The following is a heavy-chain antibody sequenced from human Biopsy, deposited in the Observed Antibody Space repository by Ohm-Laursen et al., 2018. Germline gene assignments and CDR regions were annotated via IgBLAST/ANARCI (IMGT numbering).Heavy chain of an antibody. D-gene: IGHD3-16*01. V-gene: IGHV4-59*01. CDR1: GGSLNFYY. CDR3: VRGRSPATY. CDR2: MYYSGST. Sequence: SETLSLTCTVSGGSLNFYYWSWIRQPPGKGLEWIGYMYYSGSTKYSPSLKNRVIVSFDTSRNQFSLKLTSMTPADTAVYYCVRGRSPATYWGQGALVIVSS. J-gene: IGHJ4*02.